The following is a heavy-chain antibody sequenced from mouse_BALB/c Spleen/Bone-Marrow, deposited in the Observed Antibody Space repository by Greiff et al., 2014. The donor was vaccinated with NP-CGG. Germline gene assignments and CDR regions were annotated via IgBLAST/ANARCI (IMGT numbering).Heavy chain of an antibody. D-gene: IGHD2-2*01. Sequence: EVQLQQSGGGLVKLGGPLKLSCAASGFTFSSYYMSWVRQNPEKRLELVAAINRNGGSIYYPDTVQGRFTISRDNAKNTLYLQMSSLRSEDTALYYCARQDYGYDGGAMDYWGQGTSVTVSS. CDR3: ARQDYGYDGGAMDY. V-gene: IGHV5-6-2*01. CDR2: INRNGGSI. CDR1: GFTFSSYY. J-gene: IGHJ4*01.